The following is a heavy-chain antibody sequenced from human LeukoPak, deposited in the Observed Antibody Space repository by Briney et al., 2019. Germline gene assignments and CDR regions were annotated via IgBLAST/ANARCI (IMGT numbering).Heavy chain of an antibody. CDR3: AGDGYYYGSGSYGRDV. D-gene: IGHD3-10*01. CDR2: INPSGGRT. V-gene: IGHV1-46*01. Sequence: ASVKVSCKASGYTFTSYYMHWVRQAPGQGLEWMGIINPSGGRTSYAQKFQGRVTMTRDTSTSTVYMDLSSLRAEDTAVYYFAGDGYYYGSGSYGRDVWGQGTTVTVSS. CDR1: GYTFTSYY. J-gene: IGHJ6*02.